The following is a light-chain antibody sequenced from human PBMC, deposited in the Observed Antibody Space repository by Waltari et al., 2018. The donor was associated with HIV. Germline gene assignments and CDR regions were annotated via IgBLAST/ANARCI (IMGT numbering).Light chain of an antibody. CDR3: LQTLQLPRT. J-gene: IGKJ3*01. V-gene: IGKV2-28*01. CDR2: LGS. CDR1: QSLLHSNGKNY. Sequence: DIVMTQSPVSLPVTPGEPASISCRSRQSLLHSNGKNYLDWYLQKPGQSPQLLIFLGSYRASGVPDRFSGSGSGTDFTLKISKVEAEDVGVYYCLQTLQLPRTFGPGTKVDIK.